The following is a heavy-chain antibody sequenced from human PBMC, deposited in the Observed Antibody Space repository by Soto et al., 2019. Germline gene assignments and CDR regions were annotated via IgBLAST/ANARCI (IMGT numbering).Heavy chain of an antibody. D-gene: IGHD3-16*01. J-gene: IGHJ4*02. Sequence: SETLSLTCTVSGSITGYYWSWIRQPPGKRLEWIGYMFHGGTTKYNPSLKSRVTLSLDTSKNQFSLSLTSVTAADTALYYCARERKGFGYIEYWGQGAMVTVS. CDR1: GSITGYY. CDR3: ARERKGFGYIEY. CDR2: MFHGGTT. V-gene: IGHV4-59*01.